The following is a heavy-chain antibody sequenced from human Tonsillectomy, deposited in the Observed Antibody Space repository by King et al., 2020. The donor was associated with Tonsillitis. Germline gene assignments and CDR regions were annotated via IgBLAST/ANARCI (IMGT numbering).Heavy chain of an antibody. J-gene: IGHJ4*02. CDR2: INPSGGST. V-gene: IGHV1-46*01. D-gene: IGHD3-22*01. Sequence: QLVQSGAEVKKPGASVKVSCKASGYIFTSYYMHWVRQAPGQGLEWMGIINPSGGSTSYAEKFQGRVTMTRDTSTSTVYMELSSLRSDDTAAYYCARDPDSSGYYPYYFDYWGQGTLVTVSS. CDR3: ARDPDSSGYYPYYFDY. CDR1: GYIFTSYY.